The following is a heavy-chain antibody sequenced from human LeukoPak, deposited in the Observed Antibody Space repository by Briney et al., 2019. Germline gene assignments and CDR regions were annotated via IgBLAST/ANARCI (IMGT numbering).Heavy chain of an antibody. J-gene: IGHJ6*02. CDR3: ARAGYYDSSGQSLDV. Sequence: SETLSLTCTVSGGSISSYYWSWIRQPPGKGLEWIGYIYYSGSTNYNPSLKSRVTISVDTSKNQFSLKLSSVTAADTAVYYCARAGYYDSSGQSLDVWGQGTTVTASS. CDR2: IYYSGST. V-gene: IGHV4-59*01. D-gene: IGHD3-22*01. CDR1: GGSISSYY.